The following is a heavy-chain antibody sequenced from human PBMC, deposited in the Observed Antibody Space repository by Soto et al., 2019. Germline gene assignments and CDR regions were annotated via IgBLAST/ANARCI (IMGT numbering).Heavy chain of an antibody. V-gene: IGHV4-39*01. Sequence: PSETLSLTCTVSGGSISSSSYYWGWIRQPPGKGLEWIGSIYYSGSTYYNPSLKSRVTISVDTSKHQFSLKLSSVTAADTAVYYCAGGSHNWFDPWGQGTLVTVSS. CDR2: IYYSGST. CDR3: AGGSHNWFDP. D-gene: IGHD1-26*01. CDR1: GGSISSSSYY. J-gene: IGHJ5*02.